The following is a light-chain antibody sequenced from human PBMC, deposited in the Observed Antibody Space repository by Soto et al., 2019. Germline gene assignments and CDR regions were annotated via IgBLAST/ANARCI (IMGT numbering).Light chain of an antibody. CDR3: QQYETYYT. V-gene: IGKV1-5*03. CDR2: KAS. Sequence: DIQMTQSPSTLSASVGDRVTITCRASQSISTWLAWYQQKPGKAPNLLIYKASNLESGLTSRFSGSGSGTEFTLTISGLQRDDFATYYCQQYETYYTFGQGTKLEIK. CDR1: QSISTW. J-gene: IGKJ2*01.